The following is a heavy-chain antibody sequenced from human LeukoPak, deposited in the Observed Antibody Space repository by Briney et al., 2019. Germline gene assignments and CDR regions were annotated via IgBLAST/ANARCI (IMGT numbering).Heavy chain of an antibody. J-gene: IGHJ3*02. CDR1: GYTFTSYY. V-gene: IGHV1-2*02. CDR2: INPNSGGT. D-gene: IGHD3-10*01. CDR3: ARDMVRGVIIWGAFDI. Sequence: ASVKVSCKASGYTFTSYYIHWVRQAPGQGLEWMGIINPNSGGTNYAQKFQGRVTMTRDTSISTAYMELSRLRSDDTAVYYCARDMVRGVIIWGAFDIWGQGTMVTVSS.